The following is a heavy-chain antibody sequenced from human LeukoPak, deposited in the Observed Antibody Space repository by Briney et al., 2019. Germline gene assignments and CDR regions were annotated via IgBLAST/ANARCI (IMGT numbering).Heavy chain of an antibody. D-gene: IGHD2-21*01. CDR2: ISSSGSTI. Sequence: EGSLRLSCAASGFTFSSYDMDWVRQAPGKGLEWLSYISSSGSTIHYSDSVKGRFTISRDNAKNSLYLQMNSLRAEDTAVYYCARSRIPDAFEVWGQGTMVTVSS. CDR1: GFTFSSYD. V-gene: IGHV3-48*03. J-gene: IGHJ3*01. CDR3: ARSRIPDAFEV.